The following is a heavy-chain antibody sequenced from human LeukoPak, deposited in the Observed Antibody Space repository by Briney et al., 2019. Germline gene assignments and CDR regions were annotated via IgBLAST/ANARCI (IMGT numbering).Heavy chain of an antibody. J-gene: IGHJ6*03. CDR3: ARDAVRRGYYYDTGIMDV. D-gene: IGHD3-22*01. CDR1: GFTFSGYW. Sequence: GGSLRLSCAASGFTFSGYWMSWVRQAPGKGLEWVANIKQDGSEKYYVDSVKGRFTISRDNAKNSLYLQMNSLRAEDTAVYHCARDAVRRGYYYDTGIMDVWGKGTTVTVSS. V-gene: IGHV3-7*01. CDR2: IKQDGSEK.